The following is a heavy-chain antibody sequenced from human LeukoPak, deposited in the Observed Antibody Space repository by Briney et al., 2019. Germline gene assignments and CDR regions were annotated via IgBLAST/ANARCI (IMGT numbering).Heavy chain of an antibody. D-gene: IGHD3-22*01. Sequence: GGSLRLSCAASGFTFSSYSMNWVRQAPGKGLEWVSSISSSSSYIYYADSVKGPFTISRDNAKNSLYLQMNSLRAEDTAVYYCARVFGITMILGAFDIWGQGTMVTVSS. CDR3: ARVFGITMILGAFDI. CDR2: ISSSSSYI. CDR1: GFTFSSYS. V-gene: IGHV3-21*01. J-gene: IGHJ3*02.